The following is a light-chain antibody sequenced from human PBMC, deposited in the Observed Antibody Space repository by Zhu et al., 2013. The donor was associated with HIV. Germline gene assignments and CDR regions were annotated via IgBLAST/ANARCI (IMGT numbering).Light chain of an antibody. Sequence: WYQQKPGQSPLLVIYQNNKRPSGIPDRFSGSNSGNTATLTVSGTQAMDEAVYYCQAWDSNTVHVVFGGGTKLTVL. J-gene: IGLJ2*01. CDR2: QNN. CDR3: QAWDSNTVHVV. V-gene: IGLV3-1*01.